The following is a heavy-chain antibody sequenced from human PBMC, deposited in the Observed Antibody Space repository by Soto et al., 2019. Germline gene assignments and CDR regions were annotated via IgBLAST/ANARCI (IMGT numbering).Heavy chain of an antibody. CDR3: AKVGSAWYLGYFDY. D-gene: IGHD6-19*01. CDR2: ISASGGTT. V-gene: IGHV3-23*01. J-gene: IGHJ4*02. CDR1: GFTFNTYA. Sequence: EVQLLESGGGLVQPGGSLRLSCAASGFTFNTYAMIWVRQAPGKGLEWVSGISASGGTTYYADSVKGRFTISRDNSKNTLYLRMNSLRAEETAVYYCAKVGSAWYLGYFDYWGQGTLVTVSS.